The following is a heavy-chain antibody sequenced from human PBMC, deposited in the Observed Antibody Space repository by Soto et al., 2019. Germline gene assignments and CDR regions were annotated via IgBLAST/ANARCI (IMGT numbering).Heavy chain of an antibody. Sequence: TLSLTCTVSGGSISSGGYYLSWIRQHPGKGLEWIGYIYYSGSTYYNPSLKSRVTISVDTSKNQFSLKLSSVTAADTAVYYCASTMMVQYYFDYLGQGTLDKVSS. CDR3: ASTMMVQYYFDY. J-gene: IGHJ4*02. V-gene: IGHV4-31*03. D-gene: IGHD3-22*01. CDR2: IYYSGST. CDR1: GGSISSGGYY.